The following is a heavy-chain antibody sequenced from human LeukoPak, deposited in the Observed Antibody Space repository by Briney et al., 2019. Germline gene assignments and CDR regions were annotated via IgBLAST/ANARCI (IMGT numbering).Heavy chain of an antibody. V-gene: IGHV4-59*01. J-gene: IGHJ4*02. Sequence: ASETLSLTCTVSGGSISSYYWSWIRQPPGKGLEWIGYIYYSGSTNYNPSLKSRVTMSVDTSKNQFSLKLSSVTAADTAVYYCARVGIAAAGSEFDYWGQGTLATVSS. CDR3: ARVGIAAAGSEFDY. CDR2: IYYSGST. CDR1: GGSISSYY. D-gene: IGHD6-13*01.